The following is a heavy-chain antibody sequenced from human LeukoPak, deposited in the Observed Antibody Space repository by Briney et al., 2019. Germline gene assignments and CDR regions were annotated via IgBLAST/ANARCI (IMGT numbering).Heavy chain of an antibody. Sequence: GGSLRLSCAASGFTFSSSSMNWVRQAPGKGLEWVAVIWYDGSNKYYADSVKGRFTISRDNAKNSLYLQMNSLRAEDTAVYYCARDYDFWSGYYTGIFDYWGQGTLVTVSS. CDR2: IWYDGSNK. J-gene: IGHJ4*02. CDR3: ARDYDFWSGYYTGIFDY. V-gene: IGHV3-33*08. CDR1: GFTFSSSS. D-gene: IGHD3-3*01.